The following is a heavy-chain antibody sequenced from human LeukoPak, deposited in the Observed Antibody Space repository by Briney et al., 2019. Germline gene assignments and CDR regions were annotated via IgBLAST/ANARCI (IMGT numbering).Heavy chain of an antibody. CDR2: ISSSGNTI. V-gene: IGHV3-48*03. CDR3: ARITVVPDY. J-gene: IGHJ4*02. Sequence: PGGSLRLSCAASGFTFSSYEMNWVPQAPGKGLEWVSYISSSGNTIYYADSVKGRFTISRDNAKNSVSLQMNSLRAEDTAVYYCARITVVPDYWGQGTLVTVSS. CDR1: GFTFSSYE. D-gene: IGHD4-23*01.